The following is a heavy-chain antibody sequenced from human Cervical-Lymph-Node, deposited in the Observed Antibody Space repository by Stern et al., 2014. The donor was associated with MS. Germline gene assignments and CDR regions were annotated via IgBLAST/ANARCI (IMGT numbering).Heavy chain of an antibody. D-gene: IGHD6-19*01. V-gene: IGHV4-59*01. CDR2: IYYNGHS. Sequence: QVQLQESGPGLVKPSETLSLTCSVSGGATSSYYWSWIRQPPGKGLEWIGYIYYNGHSNYNPSLKSRVTRLVDTPKTQFSLKLSSVTAADTAVYYCARYRSLPESYFDYWGQGILVTVSS. CDR3: ARYRSLPESYFDY. CDR1: GGATSSYY. J-gene: IGHJ4*02.